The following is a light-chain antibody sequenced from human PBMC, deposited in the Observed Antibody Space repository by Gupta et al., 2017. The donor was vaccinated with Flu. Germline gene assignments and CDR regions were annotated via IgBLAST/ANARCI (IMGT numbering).Light chain of an antibody. CDR1: RSDIGNYRF. Sequence: QFALSQPASVSASPGQPITLSCTGTRSDIGNYRFVSWYQQHPGRATILLIYEVSRRPSDISHRFSGSKSGNTASVTISGLQTEEDAVYYCTSYKVSTTPVFGGGTPLTVL. V-gene: IGLV2-14*03. CDR3: TSYKVSTTPV. CDR2: EVS. J-gene: IGLJ3*02.